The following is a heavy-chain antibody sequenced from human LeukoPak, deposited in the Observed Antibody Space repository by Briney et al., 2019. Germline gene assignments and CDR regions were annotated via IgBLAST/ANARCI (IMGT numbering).Heavy chain of an antibody. CDR3: AKEVGSSGYFAAFDI. V-gene: IGHV3-23*01. CDR1: GFTFSSYT. J-gene: IGHJ3*02. Sequence: GGSLGLSCAASGFTFSSYTMSWVRQAPGKGLEWVSATSGSGGSTYYADSVKGRFTISRDNSKNTLYLQMNSLRAEDTAVYYCAKEVGSSGYFAAFDIWGQGTMVTVSS. CDR2: TSGSGGST. D-gene: IGHD3-22*01.